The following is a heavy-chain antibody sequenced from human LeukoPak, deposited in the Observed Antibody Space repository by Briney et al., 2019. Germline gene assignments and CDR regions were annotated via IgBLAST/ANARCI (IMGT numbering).Heavy chain of an antibody. CDR3: ARDLYGDYAFEN. J-gene: IGHJ4*02. CDR1: GGSFSGYY. Sequence: SETLSLTCAVYGGSFSGYYWSWIRQPPGKGLEWIGEINHSGSTNYNPSLKSRVTISVDTSKNQFSLKLSSVTAADTAVYYCARDLYGDYAFENWGQGTLVTVSS. CDR2: INHSGST. V-gene: IGHV4-34*01. D-gene: IGHD2-21*01.